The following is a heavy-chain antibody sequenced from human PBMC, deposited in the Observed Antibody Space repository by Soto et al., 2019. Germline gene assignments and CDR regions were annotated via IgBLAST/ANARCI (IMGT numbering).Heavy chain of an antibody. J-gene: IGHJ6*02. CDR3: AKSPQDYYYYGMDV. V-gene: IGHV3-43*01. Sequence: GGSLRLSCAASGFTLDDYTMHWVRQAPGKGLEWVSLISWDGGSTYYADSVKGRCTISRDNSKNSLYLQMNSLRTEDTALYYCAKSPQDYYYYGMDVWGQGTTVTVSS. CDR1: GFTLDDYT. CDR2: ISWDGGST.